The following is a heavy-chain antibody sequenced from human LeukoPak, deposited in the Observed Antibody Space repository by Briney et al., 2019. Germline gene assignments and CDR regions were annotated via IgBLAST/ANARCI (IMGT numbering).Heavy chain of an antibody. CDR2: IRSKAYGGTT. J-gene: IGHJ4*02. V-gene: IGHV3-49*03. CDR1: GFTFGEYE. D-gene: IGHD6-19*01. Sequence: GGSLRLSCTASGFTFGEYEMSWFRQAPGEGLEWVGFIRSKAYGGTTEYAASVKGRFTISRDDSKSIAYLQMNSLKTEDTAVYYCTRGIYSSGWYDWGQGTLVTVSS. CDR3: TRGIYSSGWYD.